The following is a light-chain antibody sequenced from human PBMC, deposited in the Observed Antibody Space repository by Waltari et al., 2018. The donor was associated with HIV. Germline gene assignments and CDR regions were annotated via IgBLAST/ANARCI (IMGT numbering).Light chain of an antibody. CDR2: KDS. CDR1: ALAKQY. J-gene: IGLJ3*02. V-gene: IGLV3-25*03. CDR3: QSADSSGTYWV. Sequence: SYELTQPPSASVSPGQTARITCSGDALAKQYAYWYQQKPGHAPVLVIYKDSERPSGIPERFSGSSSGRTVTLTISGVQAEDEADYYCQSADSSGTYWVFGGGTKLTVL.